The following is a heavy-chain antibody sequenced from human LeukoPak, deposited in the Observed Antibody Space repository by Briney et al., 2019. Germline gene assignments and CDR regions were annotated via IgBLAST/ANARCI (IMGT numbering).Heavy chain of an antibody. CDR2: ISSSSSYI. CDR3: ARADIAVAGPNFDY. V-gene: IGHV3-21*01. D-gene: IGHD6-19*01. J-gene: IGHJ4*02. CDR1: GFTFSSYS. Sequence: GGSLRLSCAASGFTFSSYSMNWVRQAPGKGLEWVSSISSSSSYIYYADSVKGRFTISRDNAKNSLYLQMHSLRAEDTAVYYCARADIAVAGPNFDYWGQGTLVTVSS.